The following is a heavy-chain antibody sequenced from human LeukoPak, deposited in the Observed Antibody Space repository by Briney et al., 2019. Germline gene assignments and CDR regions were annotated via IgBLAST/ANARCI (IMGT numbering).Heavy chain of an antibody. V-gene: IGHV4-39*07. CDR2: ST. Sequence: SETLSLTCTVSGGSISSSPYYWNWIRQPPGKGLEWIGSSTYYNPSLKSRVTISVDTSKNQFSLKLSSVTAADTAVYYCARVDYGDYHDAFDIWGQGTMVTVSS. J-gene: IGHJ3*02. CDR1: GGSISSSPYY. CDR3: ARVDYGDYHDAFDI. D-gene: IGHD4-17*01.